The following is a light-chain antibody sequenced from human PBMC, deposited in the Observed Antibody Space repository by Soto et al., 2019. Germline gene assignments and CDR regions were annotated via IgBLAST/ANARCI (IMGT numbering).Light chain of an antibody. CDR2: DAS. Sequence: EIVLTQSPATLSLSPGERATLSCRASQSVSSDLAGYQQKPGQAPRLLIYDASNRATGIPARFSGSGSGTDFTLTISRLEPEDFAVYYCQQRSNWHRTFGQGTKVEIK. V-gene: IGKV3-11*01. J-gene: IGKJ1*01. CDR3: QQRSNWHRT. CDR1: QSVSSD.